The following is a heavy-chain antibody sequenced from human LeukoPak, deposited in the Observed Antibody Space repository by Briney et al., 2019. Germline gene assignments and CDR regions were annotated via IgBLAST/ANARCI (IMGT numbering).Heavy chain of an antibody. CDR3: ARDLPYCSSTSCYRSGMDV. J-gene: IGHJ6*02. CDR1: GFTFTSSA. D-gene: IGHD2-2*01. CDR2: IVVGSGNT. V-gene: IGHV1-58*01. Sequence: SVKVSCKASGFTFTSSAVQWVRQARGQRLEWIGWIVVGSGNTNYAQKFQERVTITRDMSTSTAYMELSSLRSEDTAVYYCARDLPYCSSTSCYRSGMDVWGQGTTVTVSS.